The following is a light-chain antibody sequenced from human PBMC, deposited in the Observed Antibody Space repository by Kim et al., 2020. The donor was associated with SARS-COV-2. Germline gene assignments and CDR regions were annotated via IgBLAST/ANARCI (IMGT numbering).Light chain of an antibody. CDR1: QSVSSY. CDR3: QQRRSWPLT. J-gene: IGKJ4*01. Sequence: LSPGERATLSCRASQSVSSYLAWYQQKPGQAPRLLIFDASNRETGIPARFSGSGSGTDFTLTISSLEPEDFAVYYCQQRRSWPLTFGGGTKVDIK. V-gene: IGKV3-11*01. CDR2: DAS.